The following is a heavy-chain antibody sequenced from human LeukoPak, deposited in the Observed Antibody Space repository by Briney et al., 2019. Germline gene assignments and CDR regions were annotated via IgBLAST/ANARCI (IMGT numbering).Heavy chain of an antibody. Sequence: GGSLRLSCAASGFTFSTYAMSWVRQAPGKGLEWVSAIGGSGGSTYYADSVKGRFTISRDDSKNTLYLQMNSLRAEDTAIYYCAKFTRTLVRGALVNWGQGTLATVSS. CDR3: AKFTRTLVRGALVN. CDR2: IGGSGGST. V-gene: IGHV3-23*01. J-gene: IGHJ4*02. CDR1: GFTFSTYA. D-gene: IGHD3-10*01.